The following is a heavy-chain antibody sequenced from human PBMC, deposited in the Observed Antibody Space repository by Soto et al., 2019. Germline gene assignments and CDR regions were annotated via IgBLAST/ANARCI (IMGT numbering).Heavy chain of an antibody. V-gene: IGHV5-10-1*01. J-gene: IGHJ6*02. D-gene: IGHD5-18*01. Sequence: GESLKISCKGSGYSFTSYWINWVRQMPGKGLEWMGRIDPSDSYTNYSPSFQGHVTISADKSISTAYLQWSSLKASDTAMYYCAREGLGYSYGDHYGMDVWGQGTTVTVSS. CDR1: GYSFTSYW. CDR2: IDPSDSYT. CDR3: AREGLGYSYGDHYGMDV.